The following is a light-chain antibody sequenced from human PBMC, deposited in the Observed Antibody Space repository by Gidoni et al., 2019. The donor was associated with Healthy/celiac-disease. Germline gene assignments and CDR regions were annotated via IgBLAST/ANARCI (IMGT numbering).Light chain of an antibody. CDR1: QSVSSY. J-gene: IGKJ3*01. V-gene: IGKV3-11*01. CDR3: QQRSNWPPVLT. Sequence: TVLTQSPATLALSPGERATLSCRASQSVSSYLAWYQQKPGQAPRLLIYEASNRATGIPARFSGSGSGTDFTLTISSLEPEDFAVYYCQQRSNWPPVLTFGPGTKVDIK. CDR2: EAS.